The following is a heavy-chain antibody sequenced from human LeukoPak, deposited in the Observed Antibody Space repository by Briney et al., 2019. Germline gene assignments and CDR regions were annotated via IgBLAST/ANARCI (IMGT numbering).Heavy chain of an antibody. CDR1: GRAISGYY. Sequence: SETRSLTCTVFGRAISGYYWSWIRQPPGKALEYIGSIDDSGLFNYSPSIKSRVITSADTSTNPFSLKLGSVTAADTAVYYCAGLGDSDTFDIWGQGTMVTVSS. J-gene: IGHJ3*02. CDR3: AGLGDSDTFDI. D-gene: IGHD3-16*01. V-gene: IGHV4-59*01. CDR2: IDDSGLF.